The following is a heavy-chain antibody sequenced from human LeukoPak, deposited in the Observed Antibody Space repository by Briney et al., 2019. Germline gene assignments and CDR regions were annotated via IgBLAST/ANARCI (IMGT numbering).Heavy chain of an antibody. D-gene: IGHD3-22*01. CDR2: INHSGST. Sequence: PSETLSLTCAVYGGSFSGYYWSWIRQPPGKGLEWIGEINHSGSTNYNPSLKSRVTMSIDTSRNQFSLELSSVTATDTAVYYCARITMMNAFDIWGQGTMVTVSS. J-gene: IGHJ3*02. V-gene: IGHV4-34*01. CDR3: ARITMMNAFDI. CDR1: GGSFSGYY.